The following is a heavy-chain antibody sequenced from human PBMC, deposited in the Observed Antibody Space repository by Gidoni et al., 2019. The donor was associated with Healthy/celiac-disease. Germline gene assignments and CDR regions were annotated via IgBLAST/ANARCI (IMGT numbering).Heavy chain of an antibody. D-gene: IGHD3-10*01. V-gene: IGHV3-21*01. Sequence: EVQLVESGGGLVKPGGSLRLSCAASGFTFSSYSMNWVRQAPGKGLEWVSSISSSSSYIYYADSVKGRFTISRDNAKNSLYLQMNSLRAEDTAVYYCARAPTGEEYYFDYWGQGTLVTVSS. CDR1: GFTFSSYS. CDR3: ARAPTGEEYYFDY. CDR2: ISSSSSYI. J-gene: IGHJ4*02.